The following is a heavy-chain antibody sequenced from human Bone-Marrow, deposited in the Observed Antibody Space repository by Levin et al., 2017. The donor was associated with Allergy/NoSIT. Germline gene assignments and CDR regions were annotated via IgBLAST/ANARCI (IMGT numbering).Heavy chain of an antibody. Sequence: PGGSLRLSCAASGFPFSTYAMHWVRQAPDKGLEWVAAISYDGTNKDYADSVKGRFSLSRDNSKNTLYLEMSSLRADDTAVYYCARIIGSGYYDSSGYFTASDFDYWGQGTLVIVSS. V-gene: IGHV3-30-3*01. CDR2: ISYDGTNK. D-gene: IGHD3-22*01. J-gene: IGHJ4*02. CDR3: ARIIGSGYYDSSGYFTASDFDY. CDR1: GFPFSTYA.